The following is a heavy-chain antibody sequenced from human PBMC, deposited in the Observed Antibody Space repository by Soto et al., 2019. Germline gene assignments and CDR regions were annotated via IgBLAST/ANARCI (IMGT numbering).Heavy chain of an antibody. CDR3: AREVTIFGGFAYFDY. J-gene: IGHJ4*02. CDR1: GGSISSGGYY. V-gene: IGHV4-31*03. CDR2: IYYSGST. Sequence: PSETLSLTCTVSGGSISSGGYYWSWIRQHPGKGLEWIGYIYYSGSTYYNPSLKSRVTISVDTSKNQFSLKLSSVTAADTAVYYCAREVTIFGGFAYFDYWGQGTLVTVSS. D-gene: IGHD3-3*01.